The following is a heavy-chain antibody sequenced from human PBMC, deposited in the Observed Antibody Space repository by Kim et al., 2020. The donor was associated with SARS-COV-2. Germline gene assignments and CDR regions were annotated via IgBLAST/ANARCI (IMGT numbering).Heavy chain of an antibody. V-gene: IGHV3-30*04. J-gene: IGHJ6*02. CDR2: ISNNGETK. CDR1: GFTFSSYA. Sequence: LSLTCAASGFTFSSYAMYWVRQAPGKGLEWVAAISNNGETKKYADFVRGRFTISRDNSKNTLYLQMDSLRVEDTAVYYCARHWGVDVWGQGTTVTVSS. CDR3: ARHWGVDV.